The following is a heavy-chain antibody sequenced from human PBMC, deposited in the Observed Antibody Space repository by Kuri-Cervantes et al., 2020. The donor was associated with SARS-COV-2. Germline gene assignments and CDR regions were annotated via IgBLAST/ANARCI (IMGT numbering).Heavy chain of an antibody. CDR3: ARCPSSSWYSDAFDI. V-gene: IGHV3-48*01. Sequence: GESLKISCEASGFTFSGYSMNWVRQAPGKGLEWVSYISSSSSTIYYADSVKGRFTISSDNAKNSLYLKMNSLRAEDTAVYYCARCPSSSWYSDAFDIWGQGTMVTVSS. CDR2: ISSSSSTI. J-gene: IGHJ3*02. CDR1: GFTFSGYS. D-gene: IGHD6-13*01.